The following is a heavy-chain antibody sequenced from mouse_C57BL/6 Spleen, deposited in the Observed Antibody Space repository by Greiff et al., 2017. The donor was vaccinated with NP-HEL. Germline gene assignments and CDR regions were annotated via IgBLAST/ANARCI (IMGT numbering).Heavy chain of an antibody. V-gene: IGHV1-7*01. J-gene: IGHJ4*01. CDR3: ARYNDYDGGAMDY. CDR2: INPSSGYT. CDR1: GYTFTSYW. D-gene: IGHD2-4*01. Sequence: VQLVESGAELAKPGASVKLSCKASGYTFTSYWMHWVKQRPGQGLEWIGYINPSSGYTKYNQKFKDKATLTADKSSSTAYMQLSSLTYEDSAVYYCARYNDYDGGAMDYWGQGTSVTVSS.